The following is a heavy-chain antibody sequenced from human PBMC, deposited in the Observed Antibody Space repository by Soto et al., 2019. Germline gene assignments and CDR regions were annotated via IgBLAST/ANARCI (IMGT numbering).Heavy chain of an antibody. V-gene: IGHV4-34*01. CDR2: IHYNGRT. Sequence: QVQLQQWGAGLLQSSETLSLTCAVYGASVNDYYWTWIRQSPGKGLEWIGEIHYNGRTNYNPSLRSRVTTSRQTSKTQFSVKLSSVTAADTAVYYCARRGGGGYPFYFDSWGQGTLVTVSS. J-gene: IGHJ4*02. D-gene: IGHD1-26*01. CDR1: GASVNDYY. CDR3: ARRGGGGYPFYFDS.